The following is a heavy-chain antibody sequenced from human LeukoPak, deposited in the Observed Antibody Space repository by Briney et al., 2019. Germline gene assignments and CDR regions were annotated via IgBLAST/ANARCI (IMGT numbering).Heavy chain of an antibody. J-gene: IGHJ4*02. CDR3: ARDLWFGELPGDY. CDR2: MNPNSGNT. CDR1: GYTFTSYD. V-gene: IGHV1-8*01. D-gene: IGHD3-10*01. Sequence: GASVKVSCKASGYTFTSYDINWVRQATGQGLEWMGWMNPNSGNTGYAQKFQGRVTMTRYTSISTAYMELSSLRSEDTAVYYCARDLWFGELPGDYWGQGTLVTVSS.